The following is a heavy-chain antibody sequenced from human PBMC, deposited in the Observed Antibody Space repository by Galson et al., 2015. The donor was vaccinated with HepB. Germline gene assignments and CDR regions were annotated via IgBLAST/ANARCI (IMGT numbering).Heavy chain of an antibody. V-gene: IGHV1-18*04. D-gene: IGHD4-17*01. CDR3: ARVRFYGDGGDFDY. CDR2: ISVYNGTT. J-gene: IGHJ4*02. CDR1: GYILLTSD. Sequence: SVKVSCKASGYILLTSDMSWVRQAPGQGLEWMGWISVYNGTTDYAQKLQDRVTMTTDTSTNTAYMELRSLRSDDTAVYFCARVRFYGDGGDFDYWGQGTLVTVSS.